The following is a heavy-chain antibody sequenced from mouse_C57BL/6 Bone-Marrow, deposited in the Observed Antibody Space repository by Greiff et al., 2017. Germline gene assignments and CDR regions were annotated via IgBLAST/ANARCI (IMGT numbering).Heavy chain of an antibody. Sequence: QVQLQQPGAELVKPGASVKMSCKASGYTFTSYWITWVKQRPGQGLEWIGDIYPGSGSTNYNEKFKSKATLTVDTSSSTAYMQLSSLTSEDSAVYYCASTGTYRAWFAYWGQGTLVTVSA. CDR1: GYTFTSYW. V-gene: IGHV1-55*01. J-gene: IGHJ3*01. CDR3: ASTGTYRAWFAY. D-gene: IGHD4-1*02. CDR2: IYPGSGST.